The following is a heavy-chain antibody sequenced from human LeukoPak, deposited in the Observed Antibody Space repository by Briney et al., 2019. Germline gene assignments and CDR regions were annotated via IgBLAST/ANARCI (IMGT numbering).Heavy chain of an antibody. Sequence: SETLSLTCGVYGGSFRGYYWSWIRQPPGKGLEWIGEINHSGSTNYNPSLKSRVTISVDTSKNQFSLKLSSVTAADTAVYYCAREDWNPAHGYMDVWGKGTTVAVSS. J-gene: IGHJ6*03. CDR3: AREDWNPAHGYMDV. CDR1: GGSFRGYY. CDR2: INHSGST. D-gene: IGHD1-1*01. V-gene: IGHV4-34*01.